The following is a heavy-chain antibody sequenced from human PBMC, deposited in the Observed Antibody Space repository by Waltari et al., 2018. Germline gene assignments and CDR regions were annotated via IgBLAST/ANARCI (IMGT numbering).Heavy chain of an antibody. V-gene: IGHV4-38-2*01. CDR3: ARGPYYYGSGSLNY. CDR2: IYHSGST. CDR1: GYSISSGYY. D-gene: IGHD3-10*01. J-gene: IGHJ4*02. Sequence: QVQLQESGPGLVKPSETLSLTCAVSGYSISSGYYWGWIRQPPGKGLEWIGSIYHSGSTYYNPSLKGRVTISVDTSKNQFSLKLSSVTAADTAVYYCARGPYYYGSGSLNYWGQGTLVTVSS.